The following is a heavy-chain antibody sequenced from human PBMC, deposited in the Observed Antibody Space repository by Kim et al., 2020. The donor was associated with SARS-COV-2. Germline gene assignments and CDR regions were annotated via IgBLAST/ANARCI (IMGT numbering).Heavy chain of an antibody. V-gene: IGHV4-34*01. CDR2: INDSGST. Sequence: SETLSLTCAVYGGSFSGYQWSWSCLSPATGLEWNGQINDSGSTNYNPTLKSRVTISVDTSKNQFSLKLTSVTAADTGVYYCARGVPGYWGQGTLVTVSS. CDR1: GGSFSGYQ. J-gene: IGHJ4*02. CDR3: ARGVPGY.